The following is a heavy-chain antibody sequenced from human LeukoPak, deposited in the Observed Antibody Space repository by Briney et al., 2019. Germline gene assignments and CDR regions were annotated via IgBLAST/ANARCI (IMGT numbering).Heavy chain of an antibody. Sequence: KPSGTPSLTRAVSGYSISSGYYWGWVRPPPGEGLEWIGSIYHSGSTYYNPSLKSRVTISVDTSKNQFSLKLSSVTAADTAVYYCARRSSSWFPFDYWGQGTLVTVSS. CDR2: IYHSGST. CDR1: GYSISSGYY. CDR3: ARRSSSWFPFDY. J-gene: IGHJ4*02. D-gene: IGHD6-13*01. V-gene: IGHV4-38-2*01.